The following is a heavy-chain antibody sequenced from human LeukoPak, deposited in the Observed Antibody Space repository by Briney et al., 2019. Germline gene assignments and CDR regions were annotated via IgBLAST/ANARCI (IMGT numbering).Heavy chain of an antibody. CDR2: INPSGGST. Sequence: GASVKVSCKASGYTFTSYYMHWVRQAPGQGLEWMGIINPSGGSTSYAQKFQGRVTITRNTSISTAYMELSSLRSEDTAVYYCARGRSPISSMDVWGKGTTVTVSS. J-gene: IGHJ6*04. V-gene: IGHV1-46*01. CDR3: ARGRSPISSMDV. CDR1: GYTFTSYY.